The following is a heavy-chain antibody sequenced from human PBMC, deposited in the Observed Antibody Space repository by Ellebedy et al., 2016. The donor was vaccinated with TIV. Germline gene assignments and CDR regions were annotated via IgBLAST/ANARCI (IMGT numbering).Heavy chain of an antibody. CDR1: GFTFSREW. CDR3: AREGDGWFFDV. V-gene: IGHV3-74*01. CDR2: INSDGSSI. D-gene: IGHD1-26*01. J-gene: IGHJ2*01. Sequence: GGSLRLSXAASGFTFSREWMHWVRQAPGKGLVWVSRINSDGSSINYADSVKGRFTISRDNPKNTLYLQVNSLRAEDTAVYYCAREGDGWFFDVWGPGTLLTVSS.